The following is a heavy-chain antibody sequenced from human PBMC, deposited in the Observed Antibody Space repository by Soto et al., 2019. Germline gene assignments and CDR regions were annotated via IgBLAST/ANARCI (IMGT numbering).Heavy chain of an antibody. V-gene: IGHV4-61*01. Sequence: PSETLSLTCTVSGGSVSSGSYYWSWIRQPPGKGLEWIGYIYYSGSTNYNPSLKSRVTISVDTSKNQFSLKLSSVTAVDTAVYYCAREYSSGWYFAFDIWGQGTMVTVSS. J-gene: IGHJ3*02. CDR1: GGSVSSGSYY. D-gene: IGHD6-19*01. CDR2: IYYSGST. CDR3: AREYSSGWYFAFDI.